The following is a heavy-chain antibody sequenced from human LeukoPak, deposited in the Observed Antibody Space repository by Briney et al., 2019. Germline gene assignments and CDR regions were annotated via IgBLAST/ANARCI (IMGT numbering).Heavy chain of an antibody. Sequence: ASETLSLTCTVSGGSISSYYWSWIRQPPGKGLEWVAYIYHSGSTSYNPSLKSRVTISVDRSRNQFSLRLTSVTAADTAVYYCARTGCSSSSSCMFDPWGQGTLVTVSS. D-gene: IGHD2-2*01. J-gene: IGHJ5*02. V-gene: IGHV4-59*12. CDR3: ARTGCSSSSSCMFDP. CDR1: GGSISSYY. CDR2: IYHSGST.